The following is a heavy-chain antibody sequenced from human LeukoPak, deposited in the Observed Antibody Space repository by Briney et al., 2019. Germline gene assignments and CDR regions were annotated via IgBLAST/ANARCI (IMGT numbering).Heavy chain of an antibody. CDR2: MNPNSGNT. J-gene: IGHJ6*03. Sequence: ASVKVSCKASGYTFTSYDINWVRQATGQGLEWMGWMNPNSGNTGYAQKLQDRVTMTTDTSTSTAYMELRSLRSDDTAVYYCARVVASYYYYMDVWGKGTTVTVSS. D-gene: IGHD3-3*02. V-gene: IGHV1-8*02. CDR1: GYTFTSYD. CDR3: ARVVASYYYYMDV.